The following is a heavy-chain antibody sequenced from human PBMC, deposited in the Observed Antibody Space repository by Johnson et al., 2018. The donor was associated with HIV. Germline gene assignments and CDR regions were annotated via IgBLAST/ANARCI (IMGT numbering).Heavy chain of an antibody. CDR3: AGQVRGLRLGVDAFDI. Sequence: VQLVESGGGVVQPGRSLRLSCAASGFTFSSYAMHWVRQAPGKGLEWVAVISYDGSNKYYADSVKGRFTISRDNSKNTLYLQMNSLRAEDTAVYFCAGQVRGLRLGVDAFDIWGQGTMVTVSS. J-gene: IGHJ3*02. CDR2: ISYDGSNK. CDR1: GFTFSSYA. V-gene: IGHV3-30-3*01. D-gene: IGHD3-16*01.